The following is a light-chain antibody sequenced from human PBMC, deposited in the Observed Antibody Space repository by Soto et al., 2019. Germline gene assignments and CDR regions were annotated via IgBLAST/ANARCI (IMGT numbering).Light chain of an antibody. CDR1: QSVLYSSKNKNY. V-gene: IGKV4-1*01. Sequence: DIVMTQSPDSLAVSLGERATINCKSSQSVLYSSKNKNYLAWYQQKPGQLPKLLIYWASARESGVPDRFSGSGSGTDFTLTISSLQAEDVAVYYCQQYYSTPYTFGQGTKLEIK. CDR2: WAS. CDR3: QQYYSTPYT. J-gene: IGKJ2*01.